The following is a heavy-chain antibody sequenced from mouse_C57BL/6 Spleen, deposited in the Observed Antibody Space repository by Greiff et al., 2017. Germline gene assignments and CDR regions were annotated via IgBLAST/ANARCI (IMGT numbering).Heavy chain of an antibody. CDR1: GYAFSGSW. J-gene: IGHJ2*01. CDR2: IYPGDGDT. Sequence: VKLMESGPELVKPGASVKISCKASGYAFSGSWMNWVKQRPGKGLEWIGRIYPGDGDTNYNGKFKGKATLTADKSSSTAYMQLSSLTSKDSAVYFCARSSGYYFDYWGQGTTLTVSS. D-gene: IGHD6-1*01. V-gene: IGHV1-82*01. CDR3: ARSSGYYFDY.